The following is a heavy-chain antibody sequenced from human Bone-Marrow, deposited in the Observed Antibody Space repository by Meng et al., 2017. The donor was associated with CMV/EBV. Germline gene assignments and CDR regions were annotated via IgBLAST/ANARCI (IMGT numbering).Heavy chain of an antibody. CDR2: ISSSSSYI. D-gene: IGHD2-2*01. V-gene: IGHV3-21*01. CDR3: AVVPAATRFYYYYGMDV. J-gene: IGHJ6*02. CDR1: GFTFSSYS. Sequence: GGSLKISCAASGFTFSSYSMNWVRQAPGKGLEWVSSISSSSSYIYYADSVKGRFTISRDNAKNSLYLQMNSLRAEDTAVYYCAVVPAATRFYYYYGMDVWGQGTTVTVYS.